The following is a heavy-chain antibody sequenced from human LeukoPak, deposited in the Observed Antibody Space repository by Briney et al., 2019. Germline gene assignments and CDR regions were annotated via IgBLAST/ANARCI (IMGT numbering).Heavy chain of an antibody. CDR2: IYSSGST. V-gene: IGHV4-39*01. D-gene: IGHD3-10*01. CDR1: GDSISSSSFY. CDR3: ARHPAYGPFDY. Sequence: SETLSLTCTVSGDSISSSSFYWGWIRQPPGKGPEWIGSIYSSGSTYYNPSLKSRVTISVDTSKNQFSLKLSSVKAADTAVFYCARHPAYGPFDYWGHGTLVTVSS. J-gene: IGHJ4*01.